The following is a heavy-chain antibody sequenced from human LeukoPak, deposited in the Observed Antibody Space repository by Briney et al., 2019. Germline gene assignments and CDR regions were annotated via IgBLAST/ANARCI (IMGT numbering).Heavy chain of an antibody. D-gene: IGHD3-22*01. Sequence: SETLPLTCTVSGGSISSYYWSWIRQPPGKGLEWIGYIYYSGSTNYNPSLKSRVTISVDTSKNQFSLKLSSVTAADTAVYYCARGKVHYSDSSGYYTPGGFNYWGQGTLVTVSS. V-gene: IGHV4-59*08. CDR2: IYYSGST. CDR3: ARGKVHYSDSSGYYTPGGFNY. CDR1: GGSISSYY. J-gene: IGHJ4*02.